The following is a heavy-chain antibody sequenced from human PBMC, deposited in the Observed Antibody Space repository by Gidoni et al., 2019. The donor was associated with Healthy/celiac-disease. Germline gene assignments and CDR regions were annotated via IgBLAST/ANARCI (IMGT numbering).Heavy chain of an antibody. CDR1: GFTFRSYA. J-gene: IGHJ4*02. CDR3: AKVEGNY. CDR2: ISGSGGST. Sequence: EVQVLESGGGLVQPGGSLRLPCAASGFTFRSYAMSCVRQAPGTGLEGVSAISGSGGSTYYADSVKGRFTISRDNSKNTLYLQMNSLRAEDTAVYYCAKVEGNYWGQGTLVTVSS. V-gene: IGHV3-23*01.